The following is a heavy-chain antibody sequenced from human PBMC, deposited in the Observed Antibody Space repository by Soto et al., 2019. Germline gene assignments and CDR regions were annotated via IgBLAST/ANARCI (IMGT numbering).Heavy chain of an antibody. J-gene: IGHJ5*02. D-gene: IGHD3-22*01. V-gene: IGHV4-59*01. Sequence: QVQLQESGPGLVKPSETLSLTCTVSGGSISSYYWSWIRQPPGKGLEWIGYIYYSGSTNYNPSLKSRVTISVDTSKHQFSLKLSSVTAADTAVYYCARTYYDSSWANWFDPWGQGTLVTVSS. CDR1: GGSISSYY. CDR3: ARTYYDSSWANWFDP. CDR2: IYYSGST.